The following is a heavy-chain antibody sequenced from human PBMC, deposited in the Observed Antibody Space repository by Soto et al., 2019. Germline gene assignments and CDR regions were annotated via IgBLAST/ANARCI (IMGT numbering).Heavy chain of an antibody. CDR2: IYYSGST. CDR1: GGSISSSSYY. CDR3: ARDSAYYYGSGSYRDYYYYMDV. J-gene: IGHJ6*03. Sequence: SETLSLTCTVSGGSISSSSYYWGWIRQPPGKGLEWIGSIYYSGSTYYNPSLKSRVTISVDTSKNQFSLKLGSVTAADTAVYYCARDSAYYYGSGSYRDYYYYMDVWGKGTTVTVSS. D-gene: IGHD3-10*01. V-gene: IGHV4-39*07.